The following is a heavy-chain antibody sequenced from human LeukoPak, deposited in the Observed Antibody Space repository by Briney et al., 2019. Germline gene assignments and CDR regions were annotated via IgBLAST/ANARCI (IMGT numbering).Heavy chain of an antibody. CDR3: ASSYCGGDCYIFDY. CDR1: GGSFSGYY. D-gene: IGHD2-21*02. V-gene: IGHV4-34*01. Sequence: SETLSLTCAVYGGSFSGYYWSWIRQPPGKGLEWIGEINHSGSTNYNPSLKSRVTISVDTSKNQFSLKPSSVTAADTAVYYCASSYCGGDCYIFDYWGQGTLVTVSS. CDR2: INHSGST. J-gene: IGHJ4*02.